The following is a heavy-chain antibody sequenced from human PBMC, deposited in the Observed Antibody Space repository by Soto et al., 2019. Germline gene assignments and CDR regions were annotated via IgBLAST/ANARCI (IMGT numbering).Heavy chain of an antibody. Sequence: VASVKVSCKASGYTFTGYYMHWVRQAPGQGLEWMGWINPNSGGTNYAQKFQGLVTMTRDTSISTAYMDLSRLRSDDTAVYYCASGFPSSRRITMVRGVSNWFDPWGQGTLVTVSS. J-gene: IGHJ5*02. CDR3: ASGFPSSRRITMVRGVSNWFDP. CDR1: GYTFTGYY. D-gene: IGHD3-10*01. V-gene: IGHV1-2*04. CDR2: INPNSGGT.